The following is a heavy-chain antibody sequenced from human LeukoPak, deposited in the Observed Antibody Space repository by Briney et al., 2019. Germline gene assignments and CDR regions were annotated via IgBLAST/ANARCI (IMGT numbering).Heavy chain of an antibody. D-gene: IGHD3-10*01. CDR3: ARAMVRGYFDY. Sequence: SETLSLTCTVSGYSISSGYYWGWIRQPPGKGLEWIGSIYHSGSTYYNPSLKSRVTISVDTSKNQFSLKLSSVTAADTAVYYCARAMVRGYFDYWGQGTLVTVSS. V-gene: IGHV4-38-2*02. CDR1: GYSISSGYY. J-gene: IGHJ4*02. CDR2: IYHSGST.